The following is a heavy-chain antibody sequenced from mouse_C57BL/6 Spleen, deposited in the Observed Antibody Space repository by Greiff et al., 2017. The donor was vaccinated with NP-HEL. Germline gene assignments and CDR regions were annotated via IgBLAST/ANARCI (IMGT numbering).Heavy chain of an antibody. V-gene: IGHV1-62-2*01. D-gene: IGHD1-1*01. J-gene: IGHJ1*03. CDR2: FYPGSGSI. CDR3: ARHEDSYYGSSYWYFDV. CDR1: GYTFTEYT. Sequence: VQLQQSGAELVKPGASVKLSCKASGYTFTEYTIHWVKQRSGQGLEWIGWFYPGSGSIKYNEKFKDKATLTADKSSSTVYMELSRLTSEDSAVYCCARHEDSYYGSSYWYFDVWGTGTTVTVSS.